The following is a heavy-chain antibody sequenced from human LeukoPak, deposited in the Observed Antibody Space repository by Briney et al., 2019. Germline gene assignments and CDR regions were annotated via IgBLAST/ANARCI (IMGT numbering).Heavy chain of an antibody. V-gene: IGHV1-58*01. CDR2: VVVGSGNT. J-gene: IGHJ3*02. Sequence: SVKVSCKASGFTFTTSAVQWVRQARGQRLEWIGRVVVGSGNTDHAQKFQGRLTITRDISTSTAYMELSSLTSDDTAVYYCAAVPNANAWYWDDAFDIWGQGTMVTVSS. D-gene: IGHD2-8*02. CDR3: AAVPNANAWYWDDAFDI. CDR1: GFTFTTSA.